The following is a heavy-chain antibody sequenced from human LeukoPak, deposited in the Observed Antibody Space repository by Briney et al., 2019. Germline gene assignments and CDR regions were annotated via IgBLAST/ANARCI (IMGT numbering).Heavy chain of an antibody. CDR1: GGSISSYY. CDR2: IYTSGST. Sequence: SETLSLTCTVSGGSISSYYWSWIRQPAGKGLEWIGRIYTSGSTNYNPSLKSRVTMSVDTSKNQFSLKLGSVTAADTAVYYCARDARYCSSTSCSLWFDPWGQGTLVTVSS. D-gene: IGHD2-2*01. CDR3: ARDARYCSSTSCSLWFDP. J-gene: IGHJ5*02. V-gene: IGHV4-4*07.